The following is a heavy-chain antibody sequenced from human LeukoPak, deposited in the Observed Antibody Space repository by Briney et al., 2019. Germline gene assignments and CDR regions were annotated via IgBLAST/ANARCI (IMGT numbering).Heavy chain of an antibody. CDR2: IYYSGTT. D-gene: IGHD3-10*01. J-gene: IGHJ3*02. V-gene: IGHV4-59*01. CDR1: GAPFSSYY. Sequence: PSETLSLTCTVSGAPFSSYYWNLIRQPPGKGLEWIGYIYYSGTTNYNPSLKSRVTISVDTSKNQFSLKLSSVTAADTAVYYCAREGSGGALDIWGQGTMVTVSS. CDR3: AREGSGGALDI.